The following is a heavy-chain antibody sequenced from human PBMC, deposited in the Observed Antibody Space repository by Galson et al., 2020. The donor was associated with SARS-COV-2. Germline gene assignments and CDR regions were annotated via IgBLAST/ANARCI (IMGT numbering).Heavy chain of an antibody. D-gene: IGHD2-2*01. J-gene: IGHJ4*02. CDR3: ARSHPNYCSSSSCYVADF. V-gene: IGHV1-69*13. CDR2: IIPVFGTP. CDR1: GGTFSGYG. Sequence: SVKVSCKTSGGTFSGYGFAWVRQAPGQGLEWMGGIIPVFGTPSYAQIFQDRVTITADESTSTVFMELSSLRSDGTAVYYCARSHPNYCSSSSCYVADFWGQGTLVTVSS.